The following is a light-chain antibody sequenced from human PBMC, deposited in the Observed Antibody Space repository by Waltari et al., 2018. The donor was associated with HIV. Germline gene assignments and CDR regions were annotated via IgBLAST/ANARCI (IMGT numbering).Light chain of an antibody. CDR3: CSCPRSGIRYV. CDR1: SSNVGRDDL. J-gene: IGLJ1*01. V-gene: IGLV2-23*02. Sequence: QSALTQPASVSGSTGQSITISCTGTSSNVGRDDLASWYQQPPGEAPKPIICGVSTRPAGVSHLFSGCRSGNTSSLTVSGHQAEDEADYYCCSCPRSGIRYVFGTGTKVTVL. CDR2: GVS.